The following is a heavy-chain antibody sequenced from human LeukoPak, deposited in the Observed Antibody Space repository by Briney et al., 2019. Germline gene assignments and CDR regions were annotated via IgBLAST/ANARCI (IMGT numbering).Heavy chain of an antibody. J-gene: IGHJ4*02. CDR3: ARDIDYSSSWYGLQYFDY. Sequence: ASVTVSCKASGYTFTSYGISWVRQAPGQGLEWMGWITAYNGNTNYAQKLQGRVTMTTDTSTSTAYMELRSLRSDDTAVYYCARDIDYSSSWYGLQYFDYWGQGTLVTVSS. D-gene: IGHD6-13*01. CDR2: ITAYNGNT. CDR1: GYTFTSYG. V-gene: IGHV1-18*01.